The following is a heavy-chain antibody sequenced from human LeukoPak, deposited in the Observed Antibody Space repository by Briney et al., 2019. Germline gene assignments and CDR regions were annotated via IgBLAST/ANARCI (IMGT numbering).Heavy chain of an antibody. J-gene: IGHJ4*02. D-gene: IGHD3-22*01. CDR3: ARDQRYYYDSSGHFDY. Sequence: GSLRLSCAASGFTFSNYSMNWVRQAPGKGVEWVSYISSGRSTIHYADSVKGRFTISRDNAKKSLYLQMNSLRAEDTAVYYCARDQRYYYDSSGHFDYWGQGALVTVSS. CDR2: ISSGRSTI. V-gene: IGHV3-48*01. CDR1: GFTFSNYS.